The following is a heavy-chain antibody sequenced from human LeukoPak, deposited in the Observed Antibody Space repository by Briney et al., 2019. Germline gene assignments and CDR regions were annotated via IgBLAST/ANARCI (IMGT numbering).Heavy chain of an antibody. J-gene: IGHJ4*02. Sequence: GGSLRFSCAAFGFTFSSYGLHWVGQAPGKGLEGVAFIGYVGSNKYYADSVKGRFTISRDNSKNTLYLQMNSLRAEDTAVYYCAKDPNYYDSSGYYSEFDYWGQGTLVTVSS. CDR3: AKDPNYYDSSGYYSEFDY. V-gene: IGHV3-30*02. D-gene: IGHD3-22*01. CDR2: IGYVGSNK. CDR1: GFTFSSYG.